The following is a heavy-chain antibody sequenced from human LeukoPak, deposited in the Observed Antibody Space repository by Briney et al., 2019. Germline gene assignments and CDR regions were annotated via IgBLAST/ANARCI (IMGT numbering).Heavy chain of an antibody. J-gene: IGHJ5*02. CDR1: VFTFSSYV. D-gene: IGHD3-22*01. CDR2: IWYDGSNK. Sequence: GRSLRLSCAASVFTFSSYVMHSVRQAPGKGLEGVAVIWYDGSNKYYADSVKGRFTISRDNSKNTLYLQMNSLRAEDTAVYYCASLPLGDRYDRPRWFDPWGQGTLVTVSS. CDR3: ASLPLGDRYDRPRWFDP. V-gene: IGHV3-33*01.